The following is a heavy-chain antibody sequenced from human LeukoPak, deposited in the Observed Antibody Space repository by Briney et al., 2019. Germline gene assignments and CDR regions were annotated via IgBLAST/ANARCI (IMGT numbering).Heavy chain of an antibody. J-gene: IGHJ4*02. D-gene: IGHD3-10*01. CDR1: GYTFTSYY. CDR2: INPNSAGT. V-gene: IGHV1-2*02. CDR3: ARDVGVVLGFGELLDY. Sequence: GASVKVSCKASGYTFTSYYMHWVRQAPGQGLEWMGWINPNSAGTNYAQKFQGRVTMTRDTSISTAYMELSRLRSDDTAVYYCARDVGVVLGFGELLDYWGQGTLVTVSS.